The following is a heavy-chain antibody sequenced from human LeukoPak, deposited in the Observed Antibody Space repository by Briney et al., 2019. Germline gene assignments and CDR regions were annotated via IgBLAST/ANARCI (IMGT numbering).Heavy chain of an antibody. CDR1: GYTFTGYY. D-gene: IGHD5-18*01. CDR3: ARSDTAMAYRPDY. V-gene: IGHV1-2*07. CDR2: INTNSGGT. Sequence: ASVKVSCKASGYTFTGYYIHWMRQAPGQGLEWMGWINTNSGGTYYAHKFQGRVTMPRDTSISTAYMELQSLTSDDTAVYYCARSDTAMAYRPDYWGPGTLVTVFS. J-gene: IGHJ4*02.